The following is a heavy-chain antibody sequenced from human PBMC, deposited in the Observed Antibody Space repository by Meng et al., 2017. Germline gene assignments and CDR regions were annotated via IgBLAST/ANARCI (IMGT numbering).Heavy chain of an antibody. CDR2: INHSGST. D-gene: IGHD3-10*01. CDR3: ARGSKGAYYYGSGKDDAFDI. V-gene: IGHV4-34*01. Sequence: SETLSLTCAVYGGSFSGYYWSWIRQPPGKGLEWIGEINHSGSTNYNPSLKSRVTISVDTSKNQFSLKLSSVTAADTAVYYCARGSKGAYYYGSGKDDAFDIWGQGTMVTVSS. CDR1: GGSFSGYY. J-gene: IGHJ3*02.